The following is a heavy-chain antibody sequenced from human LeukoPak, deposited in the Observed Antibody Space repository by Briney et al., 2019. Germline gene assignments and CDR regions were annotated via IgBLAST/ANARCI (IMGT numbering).Heavy chain of an antibody. CDR1: RGTFSSYA. CDR2: IIPIVGTA. CDR3: AKDITGTPSNYYYIDI. D-gene: IGHD1-20*01. J-gene: IGHJ6*03. Sequence: ASVKVSCKASRGTFSSYAISGVRQAPGQGLKWMGGIIPIVGTANYAQKFQGRVTITTDESTSTAYMELSSLRSEDTAVYYCAKDITGTPSNYYYIDIWGKGTPVTVSS. V-gene: IGHV1-69*05.